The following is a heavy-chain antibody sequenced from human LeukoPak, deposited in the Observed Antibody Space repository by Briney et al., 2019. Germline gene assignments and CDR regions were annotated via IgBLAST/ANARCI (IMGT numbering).Heavy chain of an antibody. CDR2: IYHSGST. V-gene: IGHV4-30-4*01. CDR1: GASISSDDYY. D-gene: IGHD3-22*01. Sequence: RPSETLSLTCTVSGASISSDDYYWTWIRQPPGKGLEWIGYIYHSGSTYYNPSLKSRVTISVDRSKNQFSLKLSSVTAADTAVYYCARGLDYYDSSGYSVSIWGQGTLVTVSS. J-gene: IGHJ4*02. CDR3: ARGLDYYDSSGYSVSI.